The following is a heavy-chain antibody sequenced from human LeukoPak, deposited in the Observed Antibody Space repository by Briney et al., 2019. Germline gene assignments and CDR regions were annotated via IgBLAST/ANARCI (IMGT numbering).Heavy chain of an antibody. Sequence: SQTLSLTCTVSGGSISSGSYYWSWIRQPAGKGLEWIGRIYTSGSTNYNPSLKSRVTISVDTSKNQFSLKLSSVTAADTAVYYCARAQRTIDAFDIWGQETMVTVSS. J-gene: IGHJ3*02. V-gene: IGHV4-61*02. CDR2: IYTSGST. CDR3: ARAQRTIDAFDI. CDR1: GGSISSGSYY.